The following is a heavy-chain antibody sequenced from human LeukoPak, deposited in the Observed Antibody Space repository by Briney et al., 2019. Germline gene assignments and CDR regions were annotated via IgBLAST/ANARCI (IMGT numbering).Heavy chain of an antibody. J-gene: IGHJ5*02. V-gene: IGHV3-30*02. Sequence: GGSLRHSCAASGFTFSSFGMHWVRQAPGKGLEWVTFIRYDGSNKYYADSVKGRFTISRDNSKNTLYLQMNSLRAEDTAVYYCAKGNSGSYYGGGDAKNWFDPWGQGTLVTVSS. CDR1: GFTFSSFG. D-gene: IGHD1-26*01. CDR2: IRYDGSNK. CDR3: AKGNSGSYYGGGDAKNWFDP.